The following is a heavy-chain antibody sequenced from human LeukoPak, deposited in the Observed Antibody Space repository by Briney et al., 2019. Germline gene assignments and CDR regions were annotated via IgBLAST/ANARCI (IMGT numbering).Heavy chain of an antibody. Sequence: SETLSLTCAVYGGSFSGYYWSWIRQPPGKGLEWIGEINHSGSTNYNPSLKSRVTISVDTSKNQFSLKLSSVTAADTAVYYCARQGSSSWYDTTFDYWGQGTLVTVSS. CDR2: INHSGST. J-gene: IGHJ4*02. V-gene: IGHV4-34*01. CDR3: ARQGSSSWYDTTFDY. CDR1: GGSFSGYY. D-gene: IGHD6-13*01.